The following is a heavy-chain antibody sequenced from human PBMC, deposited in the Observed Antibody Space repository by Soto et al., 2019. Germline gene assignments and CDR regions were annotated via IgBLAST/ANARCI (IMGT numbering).Heavy chain of an antibody. V-gene: IGHV1-2*02. D-gene: IGHD1-26*01. Sequence: QGQLVQSGAEVKKPGASVKVSCKASGYRFIDSYIHWVRQAPGQGLEWMGWINPRNGGIKYAQKFQGRVTMTRDTSTITAYMELNRLTSDDTAVYYCARILCGSPDPFDILGQGAFVTVTS. CDR3: ARILCGSPDPFDI. CDR2: INPRNGGI. CDR1: GYRFIDSY. J-gene: IGHJ3*02.